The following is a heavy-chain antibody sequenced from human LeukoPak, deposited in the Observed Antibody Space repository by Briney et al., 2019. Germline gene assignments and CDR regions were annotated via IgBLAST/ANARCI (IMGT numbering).Heavy chain of an antibody. CDR3: ARDHSGAAAGKYWFDP. V-gene: IGHV1-69*06. Sequence: ASVKVSCKASGGTFSSYAISWVRQAPGQGLEWMGGIIPIFGTANYAQKFQGRVTITADRSTSTAYMELSSLRSEDTAVYYCARDHSGAAAGKYWFDPWGQGTLVTVSS. CDR1: GGTFSSYA. CDR2: IIPIFGTA. D-gene: IGHD6-13*01. J-gene: IGHJ5*02.